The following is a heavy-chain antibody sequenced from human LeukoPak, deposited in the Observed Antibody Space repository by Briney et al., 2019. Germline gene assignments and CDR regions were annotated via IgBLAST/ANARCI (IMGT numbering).Heavy chain of an antibody. D-gene: IGHD6-13*01. Sequence: SETLSLTCTVSGCSISSSPYYWGWIRQPPGKGLEWIGTIYYSGSTYYNPSLKSRVTISVDTSKNQFSLKLTSVTAADTAVYYCARHRGLRAPAAGLLWGQGTLVTVSS. J-gene: IGHJ4*02. V-gene: IGHV4-39*01. CDR2: IYYSGST. CDR1: GCSISSSPYY. CDR3: ARHRGLRAPAAGLL.